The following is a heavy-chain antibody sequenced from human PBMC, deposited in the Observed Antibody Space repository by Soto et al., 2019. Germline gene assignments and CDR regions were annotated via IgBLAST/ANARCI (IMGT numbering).Heavy chain of an antibody. CDR1: RDSVSRNSAA. CDR2: TYYRSKWYN. CDR3: ARGKAAAGTNYYYYGMDV. V-gene: IGHV6-1*01. D-gene: IGHD6-13*01. J-gene: IGHJ6*02. Sequence: SQTLSLTCVISRDSVSRNSAAWHWIRQSPSRGLEWLGRTYYRSKWYNDYAVSVKSRITINPDTSKNQFSLQLNSVTPEDTAVYYCARGKAAAGTNYYYYGMDVWGQGTTVTVSS.